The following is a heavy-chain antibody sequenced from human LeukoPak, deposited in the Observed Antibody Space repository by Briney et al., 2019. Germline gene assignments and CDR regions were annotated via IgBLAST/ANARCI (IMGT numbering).Heavy chain of an antibody. CDR2: IHITRST. V-gene: IGHV4-4*07. Sequence: SETLSLTCTVSGDSINGYYWTWIRQPAGKGMEWIGRIHITRSTRYNPSLQSRVTMSVDTSKNQFSLKLSSVTAADTAVYFCARGRDDTGYSGDYYFDYWGQGILVAVSS. CDR1: GDSINGYY. CDR3: ARGRDDTGYSGDYYFDY. D-gene: IGHD2-21*01. J-gene: IGHJ4*02.